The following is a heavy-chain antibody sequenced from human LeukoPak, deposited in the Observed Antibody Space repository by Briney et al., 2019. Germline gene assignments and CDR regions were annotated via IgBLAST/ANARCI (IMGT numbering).Heavy chain of an antibody. D-gene: IGHD2-2*01. CDR2: ISSSSSYI. CDR1: GFSFSTYT. J-gene: IGHJ3*02. V-gene: IGHV3-21*01. Sequence: PGGSLRLSCAASGFSFSTYTMNWVRQAPGKGLEWVSSISSSSSYIYYADSVKGRFTISRDNAKNSLYLQMNSLRAEDTAVYYCAREVPAAMSAFDIWGQGTMVTVSS. CDR3: AREVPAAMSAFDI.